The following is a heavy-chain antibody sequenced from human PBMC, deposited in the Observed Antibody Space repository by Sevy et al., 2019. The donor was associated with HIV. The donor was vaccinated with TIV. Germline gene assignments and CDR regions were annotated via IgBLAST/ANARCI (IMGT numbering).Heavy chain of an antibody. V-gene: IGHV1-18*01. Sequence: ASVKVSCKASGYTFTSYGISWVRQAPGQGLEWMGWISAYNGNTNYAQKLQGRVTMTTDTSTSTAYMELRSLRSDDTAMYYCARTRNCSSTSCPPNWFDPWGQGTLVTVSS. CDR3: ARTRNCSSTSCPPNWFDP. CDR2: ISAYNGNT. J-gene: IGHJ5*02. D-gene: IGHD2-2*01. CDR1: GYTFTSYG.